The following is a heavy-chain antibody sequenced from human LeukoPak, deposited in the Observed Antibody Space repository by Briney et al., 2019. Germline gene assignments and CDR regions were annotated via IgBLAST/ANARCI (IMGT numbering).Heavy chain of an antibody. CDR1: GGSISSDY. J-gene: IGHJ4*02. CDR3: ARLSGYSSGHYYSDY. V-gene: IGHV4-59*01. Sequence: SETLSLTCTVSGGSISSDYWSWIRRPPGKGLEWIGYIYYRGSTNYNPSLKSRVTISVDTSKNQFSLKLSSVTAADTAVYYCARLSGYSSGHYYSDYWGQGTLVTVSS. D-gene: IGHD3-22*01. CDR2: IYYRGST.